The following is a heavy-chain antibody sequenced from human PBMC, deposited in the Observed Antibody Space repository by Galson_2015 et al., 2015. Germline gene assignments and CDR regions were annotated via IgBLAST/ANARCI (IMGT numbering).Heavy chain of an antibody. V-gene: IGHV3-15*01. D-gene: IGHD3-22*01. J-gene: IGHJ4*02. CDR2: IKSKTDGGTT. CDR3: TTDRSEFFYRAYYYDSSGYHDY. CDR1: GFTFSNAW. Sequence: SLRLSCAASGFTFSNAWMSWVRQAPGKGLEWVGRIKSKTDGGTTDYAAPVKGRFTISRDDSKNTLYLQMNSLKTEDTAVYYCTTDRSEFFYRAYYYDSSGYHDYWGQGTLVTVSS.